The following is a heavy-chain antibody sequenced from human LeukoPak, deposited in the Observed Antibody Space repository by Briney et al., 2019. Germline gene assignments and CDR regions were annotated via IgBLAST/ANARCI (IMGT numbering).Heavy chain of an antibody. Sequence: PGGSLRLSCAASGFTFSRYGMQWVRQAPGKGLEWVAVIWYDGSNKYYADSVKGRFTISRDSSKNTLYLQMNSLRAEDTAVYYCARYAYWNYVPEYYFDYWGQGTLVTVSS. V-gene: IGHV3-33*01. CDR1: GFTFSRYG. D-gene: IGHD1-7*01. CDR2: IWYDGSNK. CDR3: ARYAYWNYVPEYYFDY. J-gene: IGHJ4*02.